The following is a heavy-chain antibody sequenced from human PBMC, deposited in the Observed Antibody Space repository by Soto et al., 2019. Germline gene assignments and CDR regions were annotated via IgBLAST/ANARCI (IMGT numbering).Heavy chain of an antibody. D-gene: IGHD2-15*01. J-gene: IGHJ5*02. CDR1: GFTFSSYN. Sequence: GGSLRLSCAASGFTFSSYNMNWVRQAPGKGLEWVSYISDSSSTIHYADSVKGRFTISRDNAKNSLYLQMNSLRAEDTAVYYCARLIPWYGGKVWFDPWGQGT. V-gene: IGHV3-48*01. CDR2: ISDSSSTI. CDR3: ARLIPWYGGKVWFDP.